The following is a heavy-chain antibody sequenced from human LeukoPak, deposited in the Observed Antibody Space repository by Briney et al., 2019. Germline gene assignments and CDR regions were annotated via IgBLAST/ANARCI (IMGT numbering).Heavy chain of an antibody. J-gene: IGHJ4*02. CDR2: IIGSGGSA. CDR1: GFTFSSYA. Sequence: GGSLRLSCAASGFTFSSYAMSWVRQAPGKGLEWVSAIIGSGGSAYYADSVKGRFTISRDNSKNTLYLQMNSLRAEDTAVYYCASPLTYCSSTSCHYYFDYWGQGTLVTVSS. V-gene: IGHV3-23*01. D-gene: IGHD2-2*01. CDR3: ASPLTYCSSTSCHYYFDY.